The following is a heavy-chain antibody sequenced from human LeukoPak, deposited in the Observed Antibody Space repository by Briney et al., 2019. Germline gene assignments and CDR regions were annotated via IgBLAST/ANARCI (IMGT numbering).Heavy chain of an antibody. CDR2: INHSGST. J-gene: IGHJ4*02. D-gene: IGHD3-22*01. V-gene: IGHV4-34*01. CDR3: ARAAYYYDSSGYYWANYYFDY. CDR1: GGSFSGYY. Sequence: SETLSLTCAVYGGSFSGYYWSWIRQPPGKGLEWIGEINHSGSTNYNPSLKSRVTISVDTSKNQFSLKLSSVTAADTAVYYCARAAYYYDSSGYYWANYYFDYWGQGTLVTVSS.